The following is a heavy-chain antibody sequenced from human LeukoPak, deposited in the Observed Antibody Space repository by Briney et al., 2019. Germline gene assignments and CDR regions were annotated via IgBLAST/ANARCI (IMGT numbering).Heavy chain of an antibody. J-gene: IGHJ4*02. CDR2: IYSGGST. V-gene: IGHV3-53*01. D-gene: IGHD4-23*01. CDR1: GFTVSDNY. CDR3: ARAAGGGGNRFDY. Sequence: GGSLRLSCAASGFTVSDNYMSWVRQAPGKGLEWVSVIYSGGSTYYADSVKGRFSISRDNSKNALYLQMNSLRAEDTAVYYCARAAGGGGNRFDYWGQGTLVTVSS.